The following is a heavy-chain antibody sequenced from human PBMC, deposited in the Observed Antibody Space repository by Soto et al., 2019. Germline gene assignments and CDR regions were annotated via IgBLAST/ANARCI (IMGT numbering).Heavy chain of an antibody. CDR2: SYYTGST. CDR3: ANFNWYFDL. J-gene: IGHJ2*01. CDR1: GGSISSYY. V-gene: IGHV4-59*01. Sequence: QVQLQESGPGLVKPSETLSLTCTVSGGSISSYYWSWIRQPPGKGLEWIGYSYYTGSTNYNPSLASLVTVSVDTSRNQFSLQLSSVTAADTAVYSCANFNWYFDLWGRGTLVTVSS.